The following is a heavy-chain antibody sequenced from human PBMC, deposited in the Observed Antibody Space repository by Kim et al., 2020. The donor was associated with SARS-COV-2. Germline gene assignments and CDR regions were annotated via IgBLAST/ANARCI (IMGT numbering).Heavy chain of an antibody. J-gene: IGHJ3*02. CDR1: GLILSNYW. CDR3: ARYRDDAFDI. Sequence: GESLRLSCAASGLILSNYWMTWVRQAPGKGLEWVANIKQDGSEKDYVDSVKGRFTISRDNARQSLYLQMNSLRAEDTAVYYCARYRDDAFDIWGQGTMVT. CDR2: IKQDGSEK. D-gene: IGHD3-16*02. V-gene: IGHV3-7*01.